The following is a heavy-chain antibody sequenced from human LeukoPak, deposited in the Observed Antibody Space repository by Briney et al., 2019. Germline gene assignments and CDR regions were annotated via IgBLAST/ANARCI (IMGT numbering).Heavy chain of an antibody. Sequence: GGSLRLSCTASEFTFRNYSMSWVRQAPGTGLEWVSVIYSGGSTYYADSVKGRFTISRDNSKNTLYLQMNSLRAEDTAVYYCARGLRITMIERAFDIWGQGTMVTVSS. J-gene: IGHJ3*02. CDR2: IYSGGST. D-gene: IGHD3-22*01. V-gene: IGHV3-53*01. CDR1: EFTFRNYS. CDR3: ARGLRITMIERAFDI.